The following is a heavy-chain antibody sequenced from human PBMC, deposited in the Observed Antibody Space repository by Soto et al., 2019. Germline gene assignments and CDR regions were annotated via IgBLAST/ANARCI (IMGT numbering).Heavy chain of an antibody. CDR1: GYTFTSYA. J-gene: IGHJ4*02. Sequence: QVQLVQSGAEVKKPGASVKVSCKASGYTFTSYAMHWVRQAPGQRLEWMGRINAGNGNTKYSQKFQGRVTITRDTSASTAYMELSSLRSEDTAVYYCASDINCSGGSCYDYWGQGTLVTVSS. CDR2: INAGNGNT. CDR3: ASDINCSGGSCYDY. D-gene: IGHD2-15*01. V-gene: IGHV1-3*01.